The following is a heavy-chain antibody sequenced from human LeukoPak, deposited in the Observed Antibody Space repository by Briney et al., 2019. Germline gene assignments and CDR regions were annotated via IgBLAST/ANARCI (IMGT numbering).Heavy chain of an antibody. CDR2: IYYSGST. Sequence: SETLSLTCTVSGGSISSYYWSWIRQPPGKGLEWIGYIYYSGSTNYNPSLKSRVTISVDTSKNQFSLKLSSVTAADTAVYYCARGYCSSTSCYYYGMDGWGQGTTVTVS. CDR1: GGSISSYY. D-gene: IGHD2-2*01. J-gene: IGHJ6*02. CDR3: ARGYCSSTSCYYYGMDG. V-gene: IGHV4-59*01.